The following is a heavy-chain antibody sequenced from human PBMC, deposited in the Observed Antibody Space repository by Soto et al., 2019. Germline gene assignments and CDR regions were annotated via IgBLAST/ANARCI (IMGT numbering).Heavy chain of an antibody. V-gene: IGHV1-69*13. CDR2: IIPIFGTA. Sequence: VKVSCKASGYTFTSYAISWVRQAPGQGLEWMGGIIPIFGTANYAQKFQGRVTITADESTSTAYMELSSLRSEDTAVYYCARDTVYYGSGSYPDYWGQGTLVTVSS. J-gene: IGHJ4*02. CDR3: ARDTVYYGSGSYPDY. D-gene: IGHD3-10*01. CDR1: GYTFTSYA.